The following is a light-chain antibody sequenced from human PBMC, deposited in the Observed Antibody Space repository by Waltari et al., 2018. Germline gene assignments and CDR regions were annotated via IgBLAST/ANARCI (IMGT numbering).Light chain of an antibody. J-gene: IGLJ3*02. Sequence: QSVLTQPPSVSAAPGQKVTISCPGSSSNIGHKYVSWYQHLPGPAPKLLIYDNNKRPSEIPDRFSGSKSGTSATLGITGLQTGDEADYYFGTWDITLSAWVFGGGTKLTVL. CDR1: SSNIGHKY. CDR3: GTWDITLSAWV. V-gene: IGLV1-51*01. CDR2: DNN.